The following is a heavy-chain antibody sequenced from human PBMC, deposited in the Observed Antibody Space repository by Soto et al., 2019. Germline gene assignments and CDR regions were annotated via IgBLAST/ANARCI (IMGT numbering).Heavy chain of an antibody. Sequence: ASVKVSCKASGYTFTGYYMHWLRQALGQGLEWMGWINPNSGGTNYAQKFQGRVTMTRDTSISRAYMELSRLRSDDTAVNYCAKVILSYYDSSGHAPGFDYWGQGTLVTVSS. CDR2: INPNSGGT. V-gene: IGHV1-2*02. CDR1: GYTFTGYY. J-gene: IGHJ4*02. CDR3: AKVILSYYDSSGHAPGFDY. D-gene: IGHD3-22*01.